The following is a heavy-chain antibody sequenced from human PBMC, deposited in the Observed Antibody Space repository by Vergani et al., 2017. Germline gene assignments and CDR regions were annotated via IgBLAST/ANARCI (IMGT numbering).Heavy chain of an antibody. V-gene: IGHV3-9*01. J-gene: IGHJ6*03. CDR3: AKDEAGGYYYMDV. Sequence: EVQLVESGGGLVQPGRSLRLSCAASGFTFDDYAMHWVRQAPGKGLGWVSGISWNCGSIGYADSVKGRLTISRDNAKNSLYLQMNSLRAEDTALYYCAKDEAGGYYYMDVWGKGTTVTVSS. CDR1: GFTFDDYA. CDR2: ISWNCGSI. D-gene: IGHD3-10*01.